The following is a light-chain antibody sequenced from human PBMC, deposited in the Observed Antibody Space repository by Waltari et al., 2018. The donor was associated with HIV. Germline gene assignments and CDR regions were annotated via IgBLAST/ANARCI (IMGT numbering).Light chain of an antibody. CDR2: SAS. Sequence: EIVMTQSPATLSVSPGKTATLSCRASQSVSSNLAWYQQKAGPTPRLLIYSASTRATGIPPRFSGSGSGTRFALTITSVQPEDVAEYYCQQYNDWPWFTFGQGTKLEIK. J-gene: IGKJ2*01. CDR1: QSVSSN. V-gene: IGKV3-15*01. CDR3: QQYNDWPWFT.